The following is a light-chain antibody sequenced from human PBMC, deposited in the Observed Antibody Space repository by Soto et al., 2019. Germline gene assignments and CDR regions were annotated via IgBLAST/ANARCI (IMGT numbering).Light chain of an antibody. CDR1: SSDAGGYSY. Sequence: QSVLTQPASVSGSPGQSITISCTGTSSDAGGYSYVSWYQQHPGKAPKLMIYEVSNRPSGVSNRFSGSKSGNTASLTISGLQAEDEAAYYCSSYTSSSTLDVVFGGGTKLTVL. V-gene: IGLV2-14*01. CDR3: SSYTSSSTLDVV. J-gene: IGLJ2*01. CDR2: EVS.